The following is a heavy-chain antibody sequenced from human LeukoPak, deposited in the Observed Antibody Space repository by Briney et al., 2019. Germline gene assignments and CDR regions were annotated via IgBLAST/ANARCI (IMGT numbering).Heavy chain of an antibody. J-gene: IGHJ6*02. CDR2: VYSGGLT. CDR1: GGSISSYY. D-gene: IGHD6-19*01. Sequence: QSSETLSLTCTVSGGSISSYYWSWIRQPPGKGLEWVSTVYSGGLTYYADPVKGRFTISRDNPKNTLYLQMSSLSAEDTAVYYCVRDRWPGLGDFWGQGTTVTVSS. V-gene: IGHV3-66*01. CDR3: VRDRWPGLGDF.